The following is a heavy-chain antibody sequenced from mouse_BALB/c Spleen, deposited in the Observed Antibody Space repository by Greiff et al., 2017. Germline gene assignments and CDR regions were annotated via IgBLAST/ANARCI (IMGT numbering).Heavy chain of an antibody. CDR3: ARNDGYLDYAMDY. J-gene: IGHJ4*01. V-gene: IGHV5-6-5*01. D-gene: IGHD2-3*01. CDR1: GFTFSSYA. Sequence: EVQLVESGGGLVKPGGSLKLSCAASGFTFSSYAMSWVRQTPEKRLEWVASISSGGSTYYPDSVKGRFTISRDNARNILYLQMSSLRSEDTAMYYCARNDGYLDYAMDYWGQGTSVTVSS. CDR2: ISSGGST.